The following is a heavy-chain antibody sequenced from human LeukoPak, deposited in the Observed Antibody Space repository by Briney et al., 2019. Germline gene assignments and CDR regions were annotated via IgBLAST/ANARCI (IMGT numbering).Heavy chain of an antibody. Sequence: SETLSLTCTVSGGSISSYYWSWIRQPPGKGLEWIGYIYYSGSTYYNPSLKSRVTISVDTSKNQFSLKLSSVTAADTAVYYCARVQSDDYSKPNAFDIWGQGTMVTVSS. CDR2: IYYSGST. J-gene: IGHJ3*02. CDR1: GGSISSYY. CDR3: ARVQSDDYSKPNAFDI. D-gene: IGHD4-11*01. V-gene: IGHV4-30-4*01.